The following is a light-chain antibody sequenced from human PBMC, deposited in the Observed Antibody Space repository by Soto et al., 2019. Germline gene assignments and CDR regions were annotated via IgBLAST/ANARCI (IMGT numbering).Light chain of an antibody. CDR3: SSYTSSSTLV. CDR1: SSDIGGYNY. CDR2: EVS. Sequence: QPPLSQPASVSVSPGQSITISCSGTSSDIGGYNYVSWYQQHPGKAPKLMIYEVSNRPSGVSNRFSGSKSGNTASLTISGLQAEDEADYYCSSYTSSSTLVFGTGTKVTVL. V-gene: IGLV2-14*01. J-gene: IGLJ1*01.